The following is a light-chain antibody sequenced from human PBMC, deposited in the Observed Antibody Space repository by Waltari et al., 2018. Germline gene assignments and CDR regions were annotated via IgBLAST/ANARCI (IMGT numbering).Light chain of an antibody. V-gene: IGLV2-23*01. J-gene: IGLJ3*02. CDR2: GGT. CDR3: SSYAGGGTGV. CDR1: NNDVGSYAL. Sequence: QSALTQPASVSGSPGQSITISCTGTNNDVGSYALVSWYQHHPGKAPKLVIYGGTKRPSGVSHRFSGSKSGNTASLTISGLQAEDEADYYCSSYAGGGTGVFGGGTKLTVL.